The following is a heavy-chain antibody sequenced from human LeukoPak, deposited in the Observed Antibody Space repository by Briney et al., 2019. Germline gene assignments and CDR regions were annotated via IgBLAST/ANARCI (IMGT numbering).Heavy chain of an antibody. J-gene: IGHJ4*02. D-gene: IGHD1-26*01. CDR1: GFTFKSYF. Sequence: GGSLRLSCAASGFTFKSYFMHWVRQAPGKGLEWVAVISYDASTKYYADSVKGRFTISRDNSKNTLYLQMNSLGAEDTAVYYCARGRELGTTLYGDYWGQGTLVTVSS. CDR3: ARGRELGTTLYGDY. CDR2: ISYDASTK. V-gene: IGHV3-30-3*01.